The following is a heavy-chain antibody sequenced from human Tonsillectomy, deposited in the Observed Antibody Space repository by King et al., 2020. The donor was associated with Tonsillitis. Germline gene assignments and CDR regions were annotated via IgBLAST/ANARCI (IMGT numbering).Heavy chain of an antibody. J-gene: IGHJ4*02. D-gene: IGHD3-16*01. V-gene: IGHV3-21*01. Sequence: QLVQSGGGLVKPGGSLRLSCAASGFTFSSYSMNWVRQAPGKGLEWVSSISGSATYIYYADSVKGRFTISRDNAKNSLYLQMNSLRAEDTAVYYCAREEGEGFDYWGQGTLVAVSS. CDR2: ISGSATYI. CDR3: AREEGEGFDY. CDR1: GFTFSSYS.